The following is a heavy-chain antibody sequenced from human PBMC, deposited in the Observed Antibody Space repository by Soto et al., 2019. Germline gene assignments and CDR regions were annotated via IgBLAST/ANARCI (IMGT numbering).Heavy chain of an antibody. CDR2: ISGSGGST. CDR3: AKDGGLYCSSTSCPYYFDY. V-gene: IGHV3-23*01. J-gene: IGHJ4*02. CDR1: GFTFSSYA. D-gene: IGHD2-2*01. Sequence: LRLSCTASGFTFSSYAMSWVRQAPGKGLEWVSAISGSGGSTYYADSVKGRFTISRDNSKNTLYLQMNSLRAEDTAVYYCAKDGGLYCSSTSCPYYFDYWGQGTLVTVSS.